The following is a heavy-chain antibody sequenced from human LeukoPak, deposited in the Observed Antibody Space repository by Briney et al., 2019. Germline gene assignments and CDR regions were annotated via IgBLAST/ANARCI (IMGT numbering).Heavy chain of an antibody. Sequence: SETLSLTCTVSGYSISSGYYWGWIRQPPGKGLEWIGSIYHSGSTYYNPSLKSRVTISVDTSKNQFSLKLSSVTAADTAVYYCARDATIAAPLMSWGQGTLVIVSS. CDR3: ARDATIAAPLMS. CDR2: IYHSGST. V-gene: IGHV4-38-2*02. CDR1: GYSISSGYY. D-gene: IGHD6-13*01. J-gene: IGHJ4*02.